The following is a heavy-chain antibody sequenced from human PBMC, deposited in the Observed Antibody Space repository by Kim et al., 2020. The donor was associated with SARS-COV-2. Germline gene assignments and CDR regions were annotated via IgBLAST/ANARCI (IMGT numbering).Heavy chain of an antibody. CDR2: INPNSGGT. V-gene: IGHV1-2*06. Sequence: ASVKVSCKASGYTFTGYYMHWVRQAPGQGLEWMGRINPNSGGTNYAQKFQGRVTMTRDTSISTAYMELSRLRSDDTAVYYCARDMGYERTEYYFDYWGQGTLVTVSS. D-gene: IGHD5-12*01. CDR1: GYTFTGYY. CDR3: ARDMGYERTEYYFDY. J-gene: IGHJ4*02.